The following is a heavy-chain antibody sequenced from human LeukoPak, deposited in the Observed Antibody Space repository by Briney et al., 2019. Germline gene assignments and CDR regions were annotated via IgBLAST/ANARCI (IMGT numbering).Heavy chain of an antibody. V-gene: IGHV1-3*01. Sequence: ASVKVSCKASGYTFTSYAMHWVRQAPGQRLEWMGWINAGNSNTKYSQKFQGRVTITRDTSASTAYMELSSLRSEDTAVYYCARENRIAARDNPLNYWGQGTLVTVSS. J-gene: IGHJ4*02. CDR2: INAGNSNT. CDR1: GYTFTSYA. D-gene: IGHD6-6*01. CDR3: ARENRIAARDNPLNY.